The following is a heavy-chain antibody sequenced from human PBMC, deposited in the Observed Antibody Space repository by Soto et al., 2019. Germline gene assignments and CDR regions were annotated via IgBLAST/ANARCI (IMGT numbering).Heavy chain of an antibody. CDR3: ARDTGGSYDF. Sequence: EVQLVQSGGGLVQPGGSLRLSCAASGFIFSDYYMDWVRQFPGKGLEWVGRTRNKVNNYAPEYAPSVKGRFSISRHDSEDSMYLQLNSLKAEDTAVYYYARDTGGSYDFWGQGALVTVSS. V-gene: IGHV3-72*01. CDR1: GFIFSDYY. J-gene: IGHJ4*02. CDR2: TRNKVNNYAP. D-gene: IGHD1-26*01.